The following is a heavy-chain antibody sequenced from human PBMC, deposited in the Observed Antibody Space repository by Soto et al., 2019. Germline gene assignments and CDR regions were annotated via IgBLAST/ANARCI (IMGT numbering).Heavy chain of an antibody. Sequence: EVQLVESGGGLVQPGGSLRISCAVSGFTFSSYWMSWVRQAPGKGPEWVATIKQGGSEKYYVDSVKGRFTISGDNAENSLYLQMNSLSAEDTAVYFCARDVGYDYVNWGQGTLVTVSS. D-gene: IGHD5-12*01. CDR2: IKQGGSEK. J-gene: IGHJ4*02. CDR1: GFTFSSYW. CDR3: ARDVGYDYVN. V-gene: IGHV3-7*01.